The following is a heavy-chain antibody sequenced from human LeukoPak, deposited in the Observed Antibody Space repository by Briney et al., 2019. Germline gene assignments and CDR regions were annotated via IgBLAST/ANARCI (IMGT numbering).Heavy chain of an antibody. J-gene: IGHJ4*02. CDR1: GYTLTELS. CDR3: ATRQRLESYFDY. V-gene: IGHV1-24*01. CDR2: FDPEDGET. Sequence: ASVKVSCKVSGYTLTELSMHWVRQAPGKGLEWKEGFDPEDGETIYAQKFQGRVTMTEDTSTDTAYMELSSLRSEDTAVYYCATRQRLESYFDYWGQGTLVTVSS. D-gene: IGHD6-25*01.